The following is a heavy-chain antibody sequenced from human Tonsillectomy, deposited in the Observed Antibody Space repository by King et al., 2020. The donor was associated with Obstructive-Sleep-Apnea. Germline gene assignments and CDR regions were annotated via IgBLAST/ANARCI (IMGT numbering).Heavy chain of an antibody. D-gene: IGHD2-21*02. J-gene: IGHJ5*02. CDR3: ARGGVGGGDCYSAS. Sequence: VQLVQSGAEVKKPGASVKVSCKASGYTITSYGVSWVRQAPGHGLEWMGWISAYNGNTNYAQKFQGRVIMTTDTSTSTAYMELRSLTSDDTAVYYCARGGVGGGDCYSASWGQGTLVTVSS. CDR2: ISAYNGNT. CDR1: GYTITSYG. V-gene: IGHV1-18*01.